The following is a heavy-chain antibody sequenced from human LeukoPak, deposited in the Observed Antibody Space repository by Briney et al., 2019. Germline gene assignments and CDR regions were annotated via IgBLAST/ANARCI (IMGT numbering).Heavy chain of an antibody. CDR1: GGSISSSIYY. CDR3: ARQPTYYYYYMDV. V-gene: IGHV4-39*01. Sequence: SETLSLTCTVSGGSISSSIYYWGWIRQPPGEGLEWIGSVYYSGSTYYNPSLKSRVTISVDTSKNQFSLKLSSVTAADAAVFYCARQPTYYYYYMDVWGKGTTVTVSS. J-gene: IGHJ6*03. CDR2: VYYSGST.